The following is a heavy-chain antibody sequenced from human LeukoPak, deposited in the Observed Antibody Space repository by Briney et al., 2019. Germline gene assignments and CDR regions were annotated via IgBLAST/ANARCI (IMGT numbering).Heavy chain of an antibody. CDR2: IYASGSI. Sequence: SETLSLTCTVSGGSISSYYWSWIRQPAGKGLEWIGRIYASGSINYNPSLKSRVTMSVDTSKNQLSLKLSSVTAADTAVYYCAREVSSSWYVYWFDPWGQGTLVTVSS. CDR1: GGSISSYY. CDR3: AREVSSSWYVYWFDP. V-gene: IGHV4-4*07. D-gene: IGHD6-13*01. J-gene: IGHJ5*02.